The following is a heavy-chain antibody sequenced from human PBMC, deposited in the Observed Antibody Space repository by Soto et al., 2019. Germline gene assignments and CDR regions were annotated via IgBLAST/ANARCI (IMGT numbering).Heavy chain of an antibody. Sequence: AALKVSCKASGGTFSSYGISWVRQAPGQGLEWMGWISAYNGNTNYAQKLQGRVTMTTDTSTSTAYMELRSLRSDDTAVYYCASLYYDFWSGYPYYGMDVWGQGTTVTVSS. CDR3: ASLYYDFWSGYPYYGMDV. CDR2: ISAYNGNT. V-gene: IGHV1-18*01. J-gene: IGHJ6*02. CDR1: GGTFSSYG. D-gene: IGHD3-3*01.